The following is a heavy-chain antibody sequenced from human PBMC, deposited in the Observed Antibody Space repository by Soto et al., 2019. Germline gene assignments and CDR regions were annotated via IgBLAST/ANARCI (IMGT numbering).Heavy chain of an antibody. CDR3: AREPRYCRGGSCSITGDADDI. D-gene: IGHD2-15*01. V-gene: IGHV3-66*01. J-gene: IGHJ3*02. CDR1: GFIVSDTY. Sequence: EVQLVESGGGLVQPGGSLRLSCTASGFIVSDTYVNWVRQAPGKGLEWVSVISNRGDTHYADSVRGRFSLSRDISDNTLHLQMNNLRVEDTAVYYCAREPRYCRGGSCSITGDADDIWGQGTMVTVSS. CDR2: ISNRGDT.